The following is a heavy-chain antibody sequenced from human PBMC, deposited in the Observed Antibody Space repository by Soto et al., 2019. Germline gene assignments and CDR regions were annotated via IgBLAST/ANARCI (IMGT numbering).Heavy chain of an antibody. D-gene: IGHD1-26*01. CDR2: ISADNGNT. Sequence: QVQLVQSGAEVKKPGASVKVSCKASGYTFTSYGISWVRQAPGQGLEWMGGISADNGNTNYAQKFQGRVTMTTHTSTSTAYMKLRSLRYDDTAVYYCAGPRGSRQAPTRCYYYGMDVCGHGTTVTVSS. J-gene: IGHJ6*02. V-gene: IGHV1-18*01. CDR3: AGPRGSRQAPTRCYYYGMDV. CDR1: GYTFTSYG.